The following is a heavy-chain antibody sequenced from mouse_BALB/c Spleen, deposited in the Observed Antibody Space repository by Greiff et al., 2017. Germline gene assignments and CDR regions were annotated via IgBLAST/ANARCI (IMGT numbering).Heavy chain of an antibody. V-gene: IGHV2-2*02. D-gene: IGHD1-2*01. CDR2: IWSGGST. CDR1: GFSLTSYG. J-gene: IGHJ4*01. Sequence: QVQLKESGPGLVQPSQSLSITCTVSGFSLTSYGVHWVRQSPGKGLEWLGVIWSGGSTDYNAAFISRLSISKDNSKSQVFFKMNSLQANDTAIYYCARNGLRLRGENAMDYWGQGTSVTVSS. CDR3: ARNGLRLRGENAMDY.